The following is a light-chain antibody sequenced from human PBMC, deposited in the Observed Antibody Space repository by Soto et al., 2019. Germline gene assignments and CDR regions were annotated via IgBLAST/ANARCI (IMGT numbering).Light chain of an antibody. CDR3: QQRLMT. CDR2: DAS. J-gene: IGKJ1*01. CDR1: QSVSSY. Sequence: IVLTQSPATLSLSPGEGATLSCRASQSVSSYLAWYQQKPGQAPRLLIYDASSRATGIPARFSGSGSGTDFTLTISSLEPEDFAVYYCQQRLMTFGQGTKVDNK. V-gene: IGKV3-11*01.